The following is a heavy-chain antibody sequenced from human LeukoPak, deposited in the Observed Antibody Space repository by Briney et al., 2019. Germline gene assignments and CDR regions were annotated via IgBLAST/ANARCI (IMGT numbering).Heavy chain of an antibody. D-gene: IGHD6-13*01. V-gene: IGHV1-8*01. CDR2: MNPNSGST. CDR1: GYTFTNYD. CDR3: ARDFYQAAAGYNWFDP. Sequence: ASVKVSCKASGYTFTNYDINWVRQATGQGLEWIGWMNPNSGSTDYAQRFQGRVTMTRDTSITTAYMELSSLTSEDTAVYYCARDFYQAAAGYNWFDPWGQGTLVTVSS. J-gene: IGHJ5*02.